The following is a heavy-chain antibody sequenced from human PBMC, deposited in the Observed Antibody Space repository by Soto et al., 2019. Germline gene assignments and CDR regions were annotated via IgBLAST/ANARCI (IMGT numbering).Heavy chain of an antibody. Sequence: QVPLVESGGGVVQPGRSLRLSCAASGFTFSSYGMHWVRQAPGKGLEWVAVISYDGSNKYYADSVKGRFTISRDNSKNTLYLQMNSLRAEDTAVYYCAKDRGCSGGSCYWSVPTLFDYWGQGTLVTVSS. CDR3: AKDRGCSGGSCYWSVPTLFDY. J-gene: IGHJ4*02. V-gene: IGHV3-30*18. CDR2: ISYDGSNK. D-gene: IGHD2-15*01. CDR1: GFTFSSYG.